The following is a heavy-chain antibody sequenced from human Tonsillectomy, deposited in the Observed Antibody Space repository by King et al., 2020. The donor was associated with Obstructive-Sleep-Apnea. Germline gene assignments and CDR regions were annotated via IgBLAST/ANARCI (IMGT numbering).Heavy chain of an antibody. CDR2: ISWDGGST. CDR3: AKVINAMAYYYYGMDV. Sequence: VQLVESGGVVVQPGGSLRLSCAASGFTFDDYTMHWVRQAPGKGLEWVSLISWDGGSTYYADSVKGRFTISRDNSKNSLYLQMNSLRTEDTALYYCAKVINAMAYYYYGMDVWGQGTTVTVSS. J-gene: IGHJ6*02. V-gene: IGHV3-43*01. D-gene: IGHD2-2*01. CDR1: GFTFDDYT.